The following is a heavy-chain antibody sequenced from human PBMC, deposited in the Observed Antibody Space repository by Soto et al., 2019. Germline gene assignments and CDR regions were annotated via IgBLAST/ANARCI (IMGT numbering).Heavy chain of an antibody. CDR1: GGSFSGYY. CDR3: ARARIPFSGALDI. V-gene: IGHV4-34*02. CDR2: IIHTGST. D-gene: IGHD3-3*02. Sequence: QVHLQQWGAGLLKPSETLSLSCGVYGGSFSGYYWTWIRQPPGKGLEWIGEIIHTGSTNYNPSLECRVTLSVATSQKQFSLKLISVAAADTAVYHCARARIPFSGALDIWGQGTMVTVSS. J-gene: IGHJ3*02.